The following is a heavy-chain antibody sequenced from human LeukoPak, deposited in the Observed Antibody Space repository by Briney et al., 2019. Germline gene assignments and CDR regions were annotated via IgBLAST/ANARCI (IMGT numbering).Heavy chain of an antibody. V-gene: IGHV3-30*02. D-gene: IGHD3-10*01. CDR1: GFTFSSYG. J-gene: IGHJ4*02. CDR3: AKTQLYGSGTIDY. Sequence: GGSLRLSRAASGFTFSSYGMHWVRQAPGKGLEWVAFIRYDGSNKYYADSVKGRFTISRDNSKNTLYLQMNSLRVEDTAVYYCAKTQLYGSGTIDYWGQGTLVTVSS. CDR2: IRYDGSNK.